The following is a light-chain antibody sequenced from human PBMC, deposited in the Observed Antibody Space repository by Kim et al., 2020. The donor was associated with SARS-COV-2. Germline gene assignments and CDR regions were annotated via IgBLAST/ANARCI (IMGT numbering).Light chain of an antibody. Sequence: SASVGDRVTITCQASQDFNKYLNWYQQKPGKAPKLLTDDASNLEPGVPSRFSGSGSGTDFIFTITSLQPEDIATYYCQQYLNFLTFGGGTKVDIK. CDR1: QDFNKY. CDR3: QQYLNFLT. V-gene: IGKV1-33*01. J-gene: IGKJ4*01. CDR2: DAS.